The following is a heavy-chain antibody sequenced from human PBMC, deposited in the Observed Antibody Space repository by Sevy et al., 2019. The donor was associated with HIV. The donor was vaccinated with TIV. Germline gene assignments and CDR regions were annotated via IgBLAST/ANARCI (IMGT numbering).Heavy chain of an antibody. CDR3: ARDTKYHDYYYYYGMDV. CDR1: GFKFSTNA. D-gene: IGHD2-2*01. J-gene: IGHJ6*02. Sequence: GGSLRLSCAASGFKFSTNAMHWVRQAPGKGLEWVAVISYDGSNKYYADSVKGRFTISRDNSKNTLSLQMNSLRAEDTAVYYCARDTKYHDYYYYYGMDVWGQGTTVTVSS. V-gene: IGHV3-30-3*01. CDR2: ISYDGSNK.